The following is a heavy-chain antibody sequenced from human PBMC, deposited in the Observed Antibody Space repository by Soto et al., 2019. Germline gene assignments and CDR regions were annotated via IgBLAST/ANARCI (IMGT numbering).Heavy chain of an antibody. Sequence: SVKVSCKASGGTFSSYAISWVRQAPGQGLEWMGGIIPIFGTANYAQKFQGRVTITADKSTSTACMELSSLRSEDTAVYYCARGLAVVNYYYGMDVWGQGTTVTVSS. D-gene: IGHD3-22*01. J-gene: IGHJ6*02. CDR3: ARGLAVVNYYYGMDV. CDR2: IIPIFGTA. CDR1: GGTFSSYA. V-gene: IGHV1-69*06.